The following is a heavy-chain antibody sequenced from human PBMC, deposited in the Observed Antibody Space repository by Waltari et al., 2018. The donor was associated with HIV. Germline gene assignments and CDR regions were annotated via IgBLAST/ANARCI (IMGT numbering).Heavy chain of an antibody. V-gene: IGHV4-39*07. D-gene: IGHD2-15*01. CDR1: GGSISSSSYY. Sequence: SGGSISSSSYYWGWIRQPPGKGLEWIGSIYYSGSTYYNPSLKSRVTISVDTSKNQFSLKLSSVTAADTAVYYCARGRLSGYCSGGSCSNWFDPWGQGTLVTVSS. CDR3: ARGRLSGYCSGGSCSNWFDP. J-gene: IGHJ5*02. CDR2: IYYSGST.